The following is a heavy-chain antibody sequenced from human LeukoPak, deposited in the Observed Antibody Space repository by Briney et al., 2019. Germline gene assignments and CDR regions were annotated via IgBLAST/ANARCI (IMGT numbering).Heavy chain of an antibody. Sequence: PGGSLRLSCAASGFTFSSYAMNLVRQAPGKGLEWVSVISGSGSSTYYADSVKGRFTISRDNSKNTLYLQMNSLRAEDTAVYYCATSFGPVIAAAGTGADWGQGTLVTVSS. D-gene: IGHD6-13*01. CDR1: GFTFSSYA. CDR2: ISGSGSST. V-gene: IGHV3-23*01. J-gene: IGHJ4*02. CDR3: ATSFGPVIAAAGTGAD.